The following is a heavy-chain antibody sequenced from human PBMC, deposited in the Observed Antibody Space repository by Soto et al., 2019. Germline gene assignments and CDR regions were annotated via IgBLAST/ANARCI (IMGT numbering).Heavy chain of an antibody. CDR3: TTTSGNYPVF. D-gene: IGHD1-26*01. CDR2: IKSKTDCGTT. V-gene: IGHV3-15*01. Sequence: EVQLVESGGGLVKPGGSLRLSCAASGFTFSNAWMSWVRQAPGKGLEWVGRIKSKTDCGTTDYAAPVKGRFTISRDDSKNTLYLQMNSMKTEDTAVYYCTTTSGNYPVFWGQGTLVTVSS. CDR1: GFTFSNAW. J-gene: IGHJ4*02.